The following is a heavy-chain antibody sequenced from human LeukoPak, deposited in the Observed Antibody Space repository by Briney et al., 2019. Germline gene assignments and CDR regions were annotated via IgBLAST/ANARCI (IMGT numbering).Heavy chain of an antibody. V-gene: IGHV3-11*04. CDR3: ARGMTSSWYFADFDY. CDR2: ISSSGSTI. J-gene: IGHJ4*02. Sequence: GGSLRLSCAASGFTFSDYSMSWIRQAPGKRLEWVSYISSSGSTIYYADSVKGRFTISRDNAKNSLYLQMNSLRAEDTAVYYCARGMTSSWYFADFDYWGQGTLVTVSS. CDR1: GFTFSDYS. D-gene: IGHD6-13*01.